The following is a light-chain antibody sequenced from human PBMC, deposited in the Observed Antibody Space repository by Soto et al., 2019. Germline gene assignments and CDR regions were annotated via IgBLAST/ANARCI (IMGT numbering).Light chain of an antibody. V-gene: IGLV2-14*01. Sequence: QSVLTQPASVSGSPGQSITISCTGTRSDVGGYNYVSWYQQHPGKAPKLMIYEVSNRPSGFSNRFSGSKSGNTASLTISGLQAEDEADYYCISYTSRSTSYVFGTVTKVTVL. CDR1: RSDVGGYNY. CDR2: EVS. J-gene: IGLJ1*01. CDR3: ISYTSRSTSYV.